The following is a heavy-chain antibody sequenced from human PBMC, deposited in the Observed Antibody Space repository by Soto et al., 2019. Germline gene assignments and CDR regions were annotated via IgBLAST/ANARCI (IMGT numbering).Heavy chain of an antibody. CDR1: GGSISSGGYY. D-gene: IGHD3-22*01. V-gene: IGHV4-31*03. CDR2: IYYSGSA. CDR3: ARYDSSSEKSGLDV. Sequence: SETLSLTCTVSGGSISSGGYYWSWIRQHPGKGLEWIGYIYYSGSAYYNPSLKSRVTISVDTSKNQFSLKLSSVTAADTAEYYCARYDSSSEKSGLDVWGQGTTVTVSS. J-gene: IGHJ6*02.